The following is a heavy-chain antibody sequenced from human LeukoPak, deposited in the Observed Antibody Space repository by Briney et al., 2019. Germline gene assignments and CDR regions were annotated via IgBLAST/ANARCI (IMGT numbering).Heavy chain of an antibody. J-gene: IGHJ4*02. D-gene: IGHD3-10*01. CDR1: GLTFSNYG. Sequence: GGSLRLSCAASGLTFSNYGVSWVRQAPGKGLEWVSSINGGSTYHADSVKGRFTISRDDFKNTLYLQMNSLRAEDTAIYYCAKSVYGSGSYWGQGTLVTVSS. CDR3: AKSVYGSGSY. CDR2: INGGST. V-gene: IGHV3-23*01.